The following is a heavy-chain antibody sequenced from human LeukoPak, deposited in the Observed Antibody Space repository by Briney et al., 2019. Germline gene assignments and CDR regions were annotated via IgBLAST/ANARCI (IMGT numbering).Heavy chain of an antibody. V-gene: IGHV3-7*03. Sequence: GGSLRLSCAASGFSFSNYWMSWVRQVPGKGLEWVANIKQDGSEKYCVDSVKGRFTISRDNAKNSLYLQMNSLRAEDTAIYYCARDEIVGATNFDYWGQGTLVTVSS. CDR2: IKQDGSEK. CDR3: ARDEIVGATNFDY. D-gene: IGHD1-26*01. J-gene: IGHJ4*02. CDR1: GFSFSNYW.